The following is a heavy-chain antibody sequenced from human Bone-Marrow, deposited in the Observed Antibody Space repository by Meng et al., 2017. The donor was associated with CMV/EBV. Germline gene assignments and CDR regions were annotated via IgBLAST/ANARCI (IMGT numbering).Heavy chain of an antibody. Sequence: SETLSLTCTVSGGSISSYYWSWIRQPPGKGLEWIGYIYYSGSTNYNPSLKSRVTISVDTSKNQFSLKLSSVTAADTAVYYCARESSSSAYYYYYGMDVWGQGNTVTVSS. CDR1: GGSISSYY. J-gene: IGHJ6*02. CDR2: IYYSGST. D-gene: IGHD6-6*01. V-gene: IGHV4-59*01. CDR3: ARESSSSAYYYYYGMDV.